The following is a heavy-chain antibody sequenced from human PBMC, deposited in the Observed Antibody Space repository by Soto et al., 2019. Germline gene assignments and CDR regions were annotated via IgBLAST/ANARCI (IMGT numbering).Heavy chain of an antibody. J-gene: IGHJ5*02. CDR3: ARELGTTIAGPPRRETYGWLDP. CDR2: TIPIIGPA. D-gene: IGHD3-22*01. V-gene: IGHV1-69*01. CDR1: GGTFTYYG. Sequence: QVQLVQSGAEVKRPGSSVKLSFKASGGTFTYYGISWVRQAPGQGLEWMGGTIPIIGPATYAQKFQGRLTITEDQSTSTAYMELSSLGSEDTALYYCARELGTTIAGPPRRETYGWLDPWGQGTLVTVSS.